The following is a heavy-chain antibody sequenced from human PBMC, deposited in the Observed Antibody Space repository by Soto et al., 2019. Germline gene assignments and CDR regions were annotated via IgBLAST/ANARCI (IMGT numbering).Heavy chain of an antibody. CDR2: INAGNGNT. J-gene: IGHJ6*02. CDR1: GYTFTSYA. D-gene: IGHD2-15*01. V-gene: IGHV1-3*01. CDR3: ARGGYCSGGSRYSVGYYGMDV. Sequence: ASVKVSCKASGYTFTSYAMHWVRQAPGQRLEWMGWINAGNGNTKYSQKFQGRVTITRDTSASTAYMELSSLRSEDTAVYYCARGGYCSGGSRYSVGYYGMDVWGQGTTVTVSS.